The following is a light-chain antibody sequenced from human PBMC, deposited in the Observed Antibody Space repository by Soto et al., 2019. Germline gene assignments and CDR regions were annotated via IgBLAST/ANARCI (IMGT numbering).Light chain of an antibody. V-gene: IGKV1-33*01. CDR2: ETS. Sequence: DIQMTQSPSSLSASVGDRVTITCQASQNIDKYLNWYQQKSGKVPKLLIYETSSLETGVPSRFSGSGSGTHFTLTINSLQPEDFATYYCQQHAHLPPYTFGQGTKLEMK. CDR3: QQHAHLPPYT. J-gene: IGKJ2*01. CDR1: QNIDKY.